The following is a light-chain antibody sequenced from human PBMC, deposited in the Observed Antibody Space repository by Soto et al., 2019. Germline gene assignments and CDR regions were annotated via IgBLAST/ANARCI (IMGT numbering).Light chain of an antibody. V-gene: IGKV3-20*01. CDR2: GAS. CDR3: QQYGGSPLVT. Sequence: ENVLTQSPGTPSLSPGERATLSCRASQTVSNDFVAWYQQKPGQAPRLLISGASNRATGIPDRFSGSGSGTDFTLTISRLEPEDSAMYYCQQYGGSPLVTFGGGTKVEIK. CDR1: QTVSNDF. J-gene: IGKJ4*01.